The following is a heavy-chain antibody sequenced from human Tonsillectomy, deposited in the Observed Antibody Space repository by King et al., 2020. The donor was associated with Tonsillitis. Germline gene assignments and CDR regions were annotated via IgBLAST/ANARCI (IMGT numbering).Heavy chain of an antibody. V-gene: IGHV3-49*04. J-gene: IGHJ3*01. D-gene: IGHD7-27*01. CDR1: GFRFGDYA. Sequence: VQLVESGGGLAQPGRSLTLSCTGSGFRFGDYAMTWVRQAPGTGLEWVGFVRAKAYGGTSEYAASVKGRFSISRDDAKNIAYLQMNGLKTDDTAVYFCTTNLLTGDDAFDVWGQGTLVSVSS. CDR2: VRAKAYGGTS. CDR3: TTNLLTGDDAFDV.